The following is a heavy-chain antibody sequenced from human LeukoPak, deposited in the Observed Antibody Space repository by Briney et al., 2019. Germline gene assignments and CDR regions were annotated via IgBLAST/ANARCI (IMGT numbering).Heavy chain of an antibody. CDR3: AKDMGSLVDAFDI. V-gene: IGHV3-21*04. CDR2: ISSSSSYI. D-gene: IGHD3-10*01. J-gene: IGHJ3*02. CDR1: GFTFSSYS. Sequence: GGSLRLSCAASGFTFSSYSMNWVRQAPGKGLEWVSSISSSSSYIYYADSVKGRFTISRDNSKNTLYLQMNSLRAEDTAVYYCAKDMGSLVDAFDIWGQGTMVTVSS.